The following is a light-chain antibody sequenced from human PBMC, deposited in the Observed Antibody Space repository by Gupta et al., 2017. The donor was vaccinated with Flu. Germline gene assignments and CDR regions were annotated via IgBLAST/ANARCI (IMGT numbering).Light chain of an antibody. CDR3: SAWDSSLNAVV. J-gene: IGLJ2*01. CDR1: SNNIGNQG. Sequence: QAGLTQPPSVSKGLRQTATLTCTGNSNNIGNQGAAWLQQHQGHPPKVLSHRDNSRPSAISERFSASRSGNTASLTITGLQPEDEADYFCSAWDSSLNAVVFGGGTKLTVL. CDR2: RDN. V-gene: IGLV10-54*04.